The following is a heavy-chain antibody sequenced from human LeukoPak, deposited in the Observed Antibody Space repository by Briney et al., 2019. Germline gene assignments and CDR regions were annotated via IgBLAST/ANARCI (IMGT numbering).Heavy chain of an antibody. CDR3: ARVRSDFGVVINFDY. CDR1: GGTFSSYA. J-gene: IGHJ4*02. V-gene: IGHV1-18*01. D-gene: IGHD3-3*01. CDR2: ISAYNGNT. Sequence: ASVKVSCKASGGTFSSYAISWVRQAPGQGLEWMGWISAYNGNTNYAQKLQGRVTMTTDTSTSTAYMELRSLRSDDTAVYYCARVRSDFGVVINFDYWGQGTLVTVSS.